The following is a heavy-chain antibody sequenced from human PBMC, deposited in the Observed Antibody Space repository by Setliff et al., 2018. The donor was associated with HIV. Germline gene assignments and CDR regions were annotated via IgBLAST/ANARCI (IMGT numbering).Heavy chain of an antibody. Sequence: LRLSCAASGFTFSSYGMHWVRQAPGKGLESVAFIRYDGSKSFYADSVKGRFSVSRDSSKSTLYLQMNSLRPEDTAVYYCATDVSGYYDSSGPLRSPGIDYWGQGSMVTVSS. D-gene: IGHD3-22*01. CDR2: IRYDGSKS. J-gene: IGHJ4*02. CDR1: GFTFSSYG. CDR3: ATDVSGYYDSSGPLRSPGIDY. V-gene: IGHV3-30*02.